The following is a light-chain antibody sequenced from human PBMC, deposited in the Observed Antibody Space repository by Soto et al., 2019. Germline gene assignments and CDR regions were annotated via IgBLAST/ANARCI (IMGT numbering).Light chain of an antibody. J-gene: IGKJ1*01. CDR3: QQRGKWPHTWT. Sequence: EIVLTQSPATLSLSPGERATLSCRASQSVSSYLAWYQQKPGQAPRLLIYDAAKRATGIPARFSGSGSGTDFTLSISSLEPEDLAVYYCQQRGKWPHTWTFGQRTMVEIK. V-gene: IGKV3-11*01. CDR2: DAA. CDR1: QSVSSY.